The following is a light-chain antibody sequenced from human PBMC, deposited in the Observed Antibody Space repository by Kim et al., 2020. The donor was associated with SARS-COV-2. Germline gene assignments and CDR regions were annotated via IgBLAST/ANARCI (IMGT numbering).Light chain of an antibody. CDR3: QQYYSTPPS. Sequence: RATLNCKSSQTVLYNSNNKNYLAWYKQKPGQVPKLLIYRASIRESGVSDRFSGSGSETDFTLTISSLQAEDVAVYYCQQYYSTPPSFGQGTKLEI. J-gene: IGKJ2*03. V-gene: IGKV4-1*01. CDR1: QTVLYNSNNKNY. CDR2: RAS.